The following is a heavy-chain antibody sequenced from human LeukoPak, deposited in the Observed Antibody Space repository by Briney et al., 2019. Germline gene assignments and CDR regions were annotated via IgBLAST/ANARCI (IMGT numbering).Heavy chain of an antibody. CDR2: IIPILGIA. CDR1: GGTYSSYA. Sequence: ASVKVSCKASGGTYSSYAISWVRQAPGQGLEWMGRIIPILGIANYAQKFQGRVTITADKSTSTAYMELSSLRSEDTAVYYCARSGGGYCSGGSCRWFDPWGQGTLVTVSS. J-gene: IGHJ5*02. D-gene: IGHD2-15*01. CDR3: ARSGGGYCSGGSCRWFDP. V-gene: IGHV1-69*04.